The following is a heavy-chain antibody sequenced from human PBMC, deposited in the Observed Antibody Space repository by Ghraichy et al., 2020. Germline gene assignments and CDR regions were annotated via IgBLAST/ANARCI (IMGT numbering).Heavy chain of an antibody. CDR1: GGSFSHYY. CDR2: VNDSGST. J-gene: IGHJ5*01. V-gene: IGHV4-34*01. CDR3: ARLSDS. Sequence: SETLSLTCDVYGGSFSHYYWTWIRQPPGKGLEWLGEVNDSGSTNYNPSLKSRVAISIDTSKNQFSLRLTSVTAADTAVYYCARLSDSWGQGTLVTVSS.